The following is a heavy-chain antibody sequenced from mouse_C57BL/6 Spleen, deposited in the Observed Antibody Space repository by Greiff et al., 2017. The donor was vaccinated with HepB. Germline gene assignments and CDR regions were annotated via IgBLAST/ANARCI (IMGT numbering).Heavy chain of an antibody. Sequence: EVQLQESGGGLVKPGGSLKLSCAASGFTFSDYGMHWVRQAPEKGLEWVAYISSGSSTIYYADTVKGRFTISRDNAKNTLFLQMTSLRSEDTAMYYCARREGGNPYAMDYWGQGTSVTVSS. CDR3: ARREGGNPYAMDY. CDR2: ISSGSSTI. D-gene: IGHD2-1*01. V-gene: IGHV5-17*01. J-gene: IGHJ4*01. CDR1: GFTFSDYG.